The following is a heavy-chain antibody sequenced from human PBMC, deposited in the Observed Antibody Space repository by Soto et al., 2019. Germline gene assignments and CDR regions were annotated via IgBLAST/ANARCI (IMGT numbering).Heavy chain of an antibody. CDR3: AGTTSHQWYYMDV. CDR1: GGSISSGGYY. D-gene: IGHD1-7*01. J-gene: IGHJ6*03. V-gene: IGHV4-31*03. Sequence: SETLSLTCTVSGGSISSGGYYWSWIRQHPGKGLEWIGYIYYSGSTYYNPSLKSRVTISVDTSKNQFSLQLTSVTPEDTAVYYCAGTTSHQWYYMDVWGKGTTVTVSS. CDR2: IYYSGST.